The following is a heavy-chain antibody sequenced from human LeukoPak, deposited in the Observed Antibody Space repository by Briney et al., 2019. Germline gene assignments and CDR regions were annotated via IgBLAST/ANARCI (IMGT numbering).Heavy chain of an antibody. CDR3: ARGIVVVPAAMRQAFDI. J-gene: IGHJ3*02. D-gene: IGHD2-2*01. CDR1: GGSISGYY. CDR2: IHYTGST. V-gene: IGHV4-59*01. Sequence: SETLSLTCSVSGGSISGYYWSWIRQPPGKGLEWIGWIHYTGSTHYNPSLKSRVTISVDTSKNQFSLKLTSVTAADTAVYYCARGIVVVPAAMRQAFDIWGQGTMVTVSS.